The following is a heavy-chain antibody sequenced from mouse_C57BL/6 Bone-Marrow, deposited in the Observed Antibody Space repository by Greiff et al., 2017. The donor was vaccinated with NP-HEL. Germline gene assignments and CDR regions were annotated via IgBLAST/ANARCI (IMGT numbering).Heavy chain of an antibody. CDR1: GYTFTSYG. CDR2: IYPRSGNT. D-gene: IGHD4-1*01. J-gene: IGHJ2*01. CDR3: ARGRAGTEY. Sequence: QVQLKQSGAELARPGASVKLSCKASGYTFTSYGISWVKQRTGQGLEWIGDIYPRSGNTYYNEKFKGKATLTGDKSSSTAYMELRSLTSEDSAVYFCARGRAGTEYWGQGTTLTVSS. V-gene: IGHV1-81*01.